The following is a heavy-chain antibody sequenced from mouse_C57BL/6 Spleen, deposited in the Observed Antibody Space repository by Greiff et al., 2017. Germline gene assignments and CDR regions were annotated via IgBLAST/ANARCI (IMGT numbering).Heavy chain of an antibody. CDR1: GFTFSDYG. J-gene: IGHJ3*01. CDR3: AREQTGGFAY. Sequence: EVMLVESGGGLVKPGGSLKLSCAASGFTFSDYGMHWVRQAPEKGLEWVAYISSGSSTIYYADTVKGRFTISRDNAKNTLFLQMTSLRSEDTARYYCAREQTGGFAYWGQGTLVTVSA. V-gene: IGHV5-17*01. D-gene: IGHD4-1*01. CDR2: ISSGSSTI.